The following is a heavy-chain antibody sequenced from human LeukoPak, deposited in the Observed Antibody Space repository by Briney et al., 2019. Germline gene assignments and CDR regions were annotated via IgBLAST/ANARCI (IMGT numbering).Heavy chain of an antibody. CDR2: IYYSGST. CDR1: GGSISSYY. CDR3: AREVTGTTNYYYYYYMDV. V-gene: IGHV4-59*12. D-gene: IGHD1-20*01. Sequence: SETLSLTCAVSGGSISSYYWSWIRQPPGKGLEWIGYIYYSGSTNYNPSLKSRVTISVDTSKNQFSLKLSSVTAADTAVYYCAREVTGTTNYYYYYYMDVWGKGTTVTVSS. J-gene: IGHJ6*03.